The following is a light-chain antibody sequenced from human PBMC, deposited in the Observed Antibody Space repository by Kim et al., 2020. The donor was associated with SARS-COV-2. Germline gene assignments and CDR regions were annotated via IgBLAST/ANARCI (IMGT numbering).Light chain of an antibody. CDR2: GAS. CDR3: QHYGSSPLT. V-gene: IGKV3-20*01. Sequence: EIVLTQSPVTVSLSPGDRASLSCRASHSVSSSYLAWYQQKPDQAPRLLIYGASSRATGIPDRFSGSGSRTDFTLTISRLEPEDVAVYYCQHYGSSPLTFGGGTKLEI. CDR1: HSVSSSY. J-gene: IGKJ4*01.